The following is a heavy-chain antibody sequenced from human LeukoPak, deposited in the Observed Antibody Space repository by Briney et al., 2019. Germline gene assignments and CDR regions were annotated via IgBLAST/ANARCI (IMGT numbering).Heavy chain of an antibody. CDR1: GFTFSNYA. Sequence: TGGSLRLSCAASGFTFSNYAMSWVRQAPGKGLEWVSTLSGTGGSTYYADSVKGRFTISRDNSKNTLYLQMNSLRAEDTAVYYCARDRGYYDSSGHDYWGQGTLVTVSS. CDR2: LSGTGGST. CDR3: ARDRGYYDSSGHDY. V-gene: IGHV3-23*01. D-gene: IGHD3-22*01. J-gene: IGHJ4*02.